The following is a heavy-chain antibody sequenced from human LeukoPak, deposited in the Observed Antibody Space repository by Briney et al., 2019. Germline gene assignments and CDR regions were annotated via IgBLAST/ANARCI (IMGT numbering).Heavy chain of an antibody. CDR1: GGSISSYY. Sequence: SETLSLTCTVSGGSISSYYWRWIRQPPGKGLEWIGYIYYSGSTNYNPPLKSRVTISVDTSKNQFSLKLSSVTAADTAVYYCARGIFYDAFDIWGQGTMVTVSS. J-gene: IGHJ3*02. CDR3: ARGIFYDAFDI. CDR2: IYYSGST. D-gene: IGHD2-21*01. V-gene: IGHV4-59*01.